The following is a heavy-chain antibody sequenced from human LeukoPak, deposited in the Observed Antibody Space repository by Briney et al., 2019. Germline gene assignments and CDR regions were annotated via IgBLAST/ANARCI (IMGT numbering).Heavy chain of an antibody. CDR1: GYTFTSYG. Sequence: GSSVKVSCKASGYTFTSYGLSWVRQAPGQGLEWMGWISAYNGNTNYAQKLQGRVTMTTDTSTSTAYMELRSLRSDDTAVYYCARVRFGESFDYWGQGTLVTVSS. J-gene: IGHJ4*02. D-gene: IGHD3-10*01. CDR3: ARVRFGESFDY. V-gene: IGHV1-18*01. CDR2: ISAYNGNT.